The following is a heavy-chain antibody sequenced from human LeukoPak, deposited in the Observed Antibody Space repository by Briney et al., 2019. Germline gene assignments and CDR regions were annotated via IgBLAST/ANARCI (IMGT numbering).Heavy chain of an antibody. CDR2: MWYDGSNK. CDR3: ARGSDCSGGSCYSYWCFDL. J-gene: IGHJ2*01. Sequence: GRSLRLSCAASGFTFSSYGMHWVRQAPGKGLGWMAVMWYDGSNKYYADSVKGRFTISRDNSKNTLYLQMNSLRAEDTAMYYCARGSDCSGGSCYSYWCFDLWGRGTLVTVSS. CDR1: GFTFSSYG. V-gene: IGHV3-33*01. D-gene: IGHD2-15*01.